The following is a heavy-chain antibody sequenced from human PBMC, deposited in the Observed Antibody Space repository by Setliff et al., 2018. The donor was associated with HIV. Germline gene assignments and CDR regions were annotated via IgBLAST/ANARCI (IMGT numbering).Heavy chain of an antibody. CDR3: ARLSVVTATRIYYFDY. V-gene: IGHV5-51*01. Sequence: GESLKISCKGSGYSFTNYWIGWVRQMPGKGLEWMGIIYPGDSDTRYSPSFQGQITISADKSISTAYLQWSSLKASDTAMYYCARLSVVTATRIYYFDYWGQGTLVTVSS. CDR1: GYSFTNYW. D-gene: IGHD2-21*02. CDR2: IYPGDSDT. J-gene: IGHJ4*02.